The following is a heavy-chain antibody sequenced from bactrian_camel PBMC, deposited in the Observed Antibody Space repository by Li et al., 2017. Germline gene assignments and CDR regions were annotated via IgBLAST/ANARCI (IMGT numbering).Heavy chain of an antibody. J-gene: IGHJ4*01. D-gene: IGHD5*01. CDR1: GDTGSVTY. CDR2: IGRNAGRT. CDR3: AAGLDGGDGPVYGY. Sequence: HVQLVESGGGSVQAGGSLKLSCAASGDTGSVTYWAWFRQAPGKEREGVARIGRNAGRTTYADSVKGRFIISKDNAKSTAYLQMNSLKPEDTAMYYCAAGLDGGDGPVYGYWGQGTQVTVS. V-gene: IGHV3S68*01.